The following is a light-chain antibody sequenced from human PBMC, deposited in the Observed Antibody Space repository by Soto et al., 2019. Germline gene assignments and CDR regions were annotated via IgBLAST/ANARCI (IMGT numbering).Light chain of an antibody. Sequence: EIVLTQSPGTLSLSPGERATLSCRASQSLSSYLAWYQQKPAQAPRLLIYGASSRATGIPDSFSGSGSGTDFTLTITRLEPEDFAVYYCRQYGSSPSYTFGQGTKLEIK. CDR3: RQYGSSPSYT. CDR1: QSLSSY. CDR2: GAS. V-gene: IGKV3-20*01. J-gene: IGKJ2*01.